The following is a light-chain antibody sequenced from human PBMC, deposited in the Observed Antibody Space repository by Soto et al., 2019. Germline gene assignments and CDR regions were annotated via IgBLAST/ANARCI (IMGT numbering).Light chain of an antibody. CDR3: QSYDRSLSGYV. CDR1: SSNIGAGYD. CDR2: GDN. Sequence: QSVLTQPPSVSGAPGQRVTISCTGSSSNIGAGYDVHWYQQLPDTAPKLLIYGDNNRPSGVPDRFSDSKSGTSASLAITGLHAEDEADYYCQSYDRSLSGYVFGTGTKVTVL. J-gene: IGLJ1*01. V-gene: IGLV1-40*01.